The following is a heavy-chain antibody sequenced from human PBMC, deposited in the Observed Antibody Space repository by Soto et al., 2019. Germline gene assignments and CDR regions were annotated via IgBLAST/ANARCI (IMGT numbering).Heavy chain of an antibody. D-gene: IGHD2-2*01. CDR3: ARARRYQLLLNNWFDP. V-gene: IGHV4-34*01. Sequence: QVQLQQWGAGLLKPSETLSLTCAVYGGSFSGYYWSWIRQPPGKGLEWIGEINHSGSTNYNPSLKSRVTKSVDTSKNQFSLKLSSVTAADTAVYYCARARRYQLLLNNWFDPWGQGTLVTVSS. CDR2: INHSGST. CDR1: GGSFSGYY. J-gene: IGHJ5*02.